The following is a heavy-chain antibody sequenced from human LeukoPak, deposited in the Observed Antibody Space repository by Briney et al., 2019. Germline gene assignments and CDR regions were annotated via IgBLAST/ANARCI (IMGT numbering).Heavy chain of an antibody. CDR3: AKKGRSGGTTYFDY. CDR2: IDGGGGST. V-gene: IGHV3-23*01. Sequence: GGSLRLSCVVSGFTFSSYGMGWVRQAPGKGLEWVSAIDGGGGSTYYADSVKGRFTISRDNSKNTLYLQMNSLRAEDTAVYYCAKKGRSGGTTYFDYWGQGTLVTVSS. D-gene: IGHD1-1*01. CDR1: GFTFSSYG. J-gene: IGHJ4*02.